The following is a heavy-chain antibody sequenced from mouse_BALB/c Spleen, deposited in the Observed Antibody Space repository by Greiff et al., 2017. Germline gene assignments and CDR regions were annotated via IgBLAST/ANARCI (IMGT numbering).Heavy chain of an antibody. D-gene: IGHD2-4*01. V-gene: IGHV5-6-3*01. CDR2: INSNGGST. J-gene: IGHJ2*01. CDR3: AIYDYDEVFAY. CDR1: GFTFSSYG. Sequence: EVKLMESGGGLVQPGGSLKLSCAASGFTFSSYGMSWVRQTPDKRLELVATINSNGGSTYYPDSVKGRFTISRDNAKNTLYLQMSSLKSEDTAMYYCAIYDYDEVFAYWGQGTTLTVSS.